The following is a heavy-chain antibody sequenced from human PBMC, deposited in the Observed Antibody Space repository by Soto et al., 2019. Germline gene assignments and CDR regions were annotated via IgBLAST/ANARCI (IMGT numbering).Heavy chain of an antibody. CDR3: ARPLTTVTPHYYYYGMDV. D-gene: IGHD4-4*01. CDR2: ISYDGSNK. J-gene: IGHJ6*02. V-gene: IGHV3-30*03. Sequence: QVQLVESGGGVVQSGRSLRLSCAASGFTFSSYGMHWVRQAPGKGLEWVAVISYDGSNKYYADAVKGRFTISRDNSKNTLYLQMNSLRAEDTAVYYCARPLTTVTPHYYYYGMDVWGQGTTVTVSS. CDR1: GFTFSSYG.